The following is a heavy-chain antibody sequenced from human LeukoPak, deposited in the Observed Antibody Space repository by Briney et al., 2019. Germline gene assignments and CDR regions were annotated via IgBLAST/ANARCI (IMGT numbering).Heavy chain of an antibody. CDR3: ITDGGIMGAT. CDR2: ISGSGGST. D-gene: IGHD1-26*01. CDR1: GFTFSSYA. V-gene: IGHV3-23*01. Sequence: GGSLRLSCAASGFTFSSYAMSWVRQAPGKGLEWVSAISGSGGSTYYADSVKGRFTISRDNSKNTLYLQMNSLKTEDTGVFYCITDGGIMGATWGQGTLVTVSS. J-gene: IGHJ5*02.